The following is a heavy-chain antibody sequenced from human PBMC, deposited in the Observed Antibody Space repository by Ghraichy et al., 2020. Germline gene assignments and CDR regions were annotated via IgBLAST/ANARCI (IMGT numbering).Heavy chain of an antibody. CDR2: ISGSGGST. D-gene: IGHD5-18*01. CDR3: AKGGYSYGYSFDY. Sequence: GGSLRLSCAAFGFTFSSYAMSWVRQAPGKGLEWVSAISGSGGSTYYADSVKGRFTISRDNSKNTLYLQMNSLRAEDTAVYYCAKGGYSYGYSFDYWGQGTLVTVSS. J-gene: IGHJ4*02. CDR1: GFTFSSYA. V-gene: IGHV3-23*01.